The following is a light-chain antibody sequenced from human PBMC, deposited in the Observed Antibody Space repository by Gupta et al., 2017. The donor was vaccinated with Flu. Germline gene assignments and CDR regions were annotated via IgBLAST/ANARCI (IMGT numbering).Light chain of an antibody. V-gene: IGLV1-51*02. Sequence: QSVLTQPPSVSAAPGQKVTISCPGSSSTIGNNYVSWYQQLPGTAPKLLIYENNKRPSGIPDRFSGSKSGTSATLGITGLQTGDEADYYCGTWDSSLSAEVFGTGTKVTVL. CDR1: SSTIGNNY. J-gene: IGLJ1*01. CDR2: ENN. CDR3: GTWDSSLSAEV.